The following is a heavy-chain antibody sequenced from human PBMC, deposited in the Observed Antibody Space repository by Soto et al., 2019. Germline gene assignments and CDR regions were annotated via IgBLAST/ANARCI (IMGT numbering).Heavy chain of an antibody. CDR3: AKPQSGSYYAAFDV. J-gene: IGHJ3*01. CDR1: GLTFSDYP. V-gene: IGHV3-23*01. CDR2: ISGSALST. Sequence: EVQLLESGGGLVQPGGSLRLSCAAFGLTFSDYPLDGFRQAPGKGLEWISRISGSALSTYYADSVKGRFTISRDNSNNTLYLEMSSLRGEDTAVYYCAKPQSGSYYAAFDVWGQGTMVTVSS. D-gene: IGHD1-26*01.